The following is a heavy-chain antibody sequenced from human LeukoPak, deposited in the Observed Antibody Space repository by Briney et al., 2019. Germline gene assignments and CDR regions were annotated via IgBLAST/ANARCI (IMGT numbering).Heavy chain of an antibody. V-gene: IGHV1-69-2*01. Sequence: GASVKVSCKVSGYTFTDYYMHWVQQAPGKGLDWMGLIDPEDGETIYAGKFQGRVTITADTSTETAYMELSSLSCEDRAVYYCATGFGEFWNFDYWGQGGLVSVSS. CDR2: IDPEDGET. D-gene: IGHD3-10*01. CDR1: GYTFTDYY. J-gene: IGHJ4*02. CDR3: ATGFGEFWNFDY.